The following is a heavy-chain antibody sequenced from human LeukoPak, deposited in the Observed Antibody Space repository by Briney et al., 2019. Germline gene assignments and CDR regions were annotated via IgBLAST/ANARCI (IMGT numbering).Heavy chain of an antibody. V-gene: IGHV4-4*02. D-gene: IGHD3-3*01. J-gene: IGHJ3*02. Sequence: SGTPSLTCAVSGGSISSSNWWNWVRQPPGKGLEWIGEIYLSGRTTYSPSLKSRATISADKSKNQFSLRLSSVTAADTAVYYCARGSPTYYDFWSGYSGGDAFDIWGQGTMVTVSS. CDR3: ARGSPTYYDFWSGYSGGDAFDI. CDR1: GGSISSSNW. CDR2: IYLSGRT.